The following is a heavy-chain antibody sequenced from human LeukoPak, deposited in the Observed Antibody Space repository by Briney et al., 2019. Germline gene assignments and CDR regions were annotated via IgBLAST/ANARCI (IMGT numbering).Heavy chain of an antibody. J-gene: IGHJ4*02. CDR1: GFTFSSYV. D-gene: IGHD3-10*02. Sequence: GGSLRLSCAASGFTFSSYVMSWVRQAPGKGLEWVSGISGSGASIYYTDSMKGRFTISKDNSKNTLYLQMNSLRAEDTAVYYCAKDRGVRSGLDFWGQGTLVTVSS. V-gene: IGHV3-23*01. CDR2: ISGSGASI. CDR3: AKDRGVRSGLDF.